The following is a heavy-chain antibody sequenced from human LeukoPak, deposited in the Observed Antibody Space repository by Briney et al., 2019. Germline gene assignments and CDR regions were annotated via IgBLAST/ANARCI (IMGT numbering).Heavy chain of an antibody. Sequence: ASVKVSCKTSGYPFTTWEINWVRQAAGQGLEWMGWVHPNSGNTAYAQKFQGRVTMTRDTSISTAYMEVSDLRSDDTAVYFCARGPRNDPWGQGTLVTVSS. CDR3: ARGPRNDP. CDR2: VHPNSGNT. J-gene: IGHJ5*02. V-gene: IGHV1-8*01. CDR1: GYPFTTWE. D-gene: IGHD1-14*01.